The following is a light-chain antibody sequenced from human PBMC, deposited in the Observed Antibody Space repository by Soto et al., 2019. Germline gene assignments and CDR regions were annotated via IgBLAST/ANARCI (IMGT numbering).Light chain of an antibody. CDR1: QSLLHSNGYNY. V-gene: IGKV2-28*01. J-gene: IGKJ4*01. CDR2: LAS. CDR3: MQAVQTPLT. Sequence: DIVMTQSPLSLPVTPGEPASISCRSSQSLLHSNGYNYLDWYLQKPGQSPQLLIYLASRRASGVPERFSGSGSGTDFTLKISRVEAEDVGVYDCMQAVQTPLTFGGGTKVEIK.